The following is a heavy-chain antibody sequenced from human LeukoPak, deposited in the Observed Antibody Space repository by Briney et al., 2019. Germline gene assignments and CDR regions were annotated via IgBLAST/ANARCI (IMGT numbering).Heavy chain of an antibody. V-gene: IGHV3-48*03. D-gene: IGHD6-13*01. J-gene: IGHJ5*02. Sequence: GGSLRLSCAASGFTFSSHEMNWVRQAPGKGLEWIAYISSTGRTIYYADSVKGRFTISRDNAKGSVYLQMNRLGDEDTAVYYCAREAVAAAGARSNWFDHWGRGTLVTVSS. CDR2: ISSTGRTI. CDR1: GFTFSSHE. CDR3: AREAVAAAGARSNWFDH.